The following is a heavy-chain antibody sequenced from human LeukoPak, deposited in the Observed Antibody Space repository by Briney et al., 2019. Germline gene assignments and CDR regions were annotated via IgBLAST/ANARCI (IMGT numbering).Heavy chain of an antibody. CDR3: ARSQGAYFDY. Sequence: SETLSLTCTVSGGSISSYYWSWIRQTPGKGLEWIGDIYYSGSTNYNPSLKSRVTISLDTSKNHFSLKLTSVTAADTAVFYCARSQGAYFDYWGQGILVTVSS. V-gene: IGHV4-59*01. CDR1: GGSISSYY. CDR2: IYYSGST. J-gene: IGHJ4*02.